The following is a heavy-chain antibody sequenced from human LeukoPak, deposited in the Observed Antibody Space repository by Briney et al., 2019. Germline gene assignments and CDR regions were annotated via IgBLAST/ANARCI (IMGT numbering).Heavy chain of an antibody. CDR3: ARRDTGWDYCDY. D-gene: IGHD6-19*01. CDR1: GDSINGHY. V-gene: IGHV4-59*08. Sequence: SETLSLTCTISGDSINGHYWSWIRQPPGKRLEWIGDIHYKGSTNYNLSLKSRVTISVDTSKNHLSLNLTSVLAADTAIYYCARRDTGWDYCDYWGQGILVTVSS. J-gene: IGHJ4*02. CDR2: IHYKGST.